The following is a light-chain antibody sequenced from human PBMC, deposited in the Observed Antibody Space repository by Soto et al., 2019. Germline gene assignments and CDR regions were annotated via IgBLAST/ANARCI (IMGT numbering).Light chain of an antibody. CDR2: GAS. V-gene: IGKV1-33*01. J-gene: IGKJ3*01. Sequence: DIQMTQAPSSLSASVGDRVTITCQASHDISNYLNWYQHKPGKAHKLLIYGASSLETGVPSRFSGSGSGTDFTFTISSLQPEDIATYYCQYCDYLPLFGPGTTVDLK. CDR1: HDISNY. CDR3: QYCDYLPL.